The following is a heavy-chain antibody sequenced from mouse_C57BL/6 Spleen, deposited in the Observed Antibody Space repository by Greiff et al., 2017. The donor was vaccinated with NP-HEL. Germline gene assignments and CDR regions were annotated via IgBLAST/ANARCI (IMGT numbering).Heavy chain of an antibody. V-gene: IGHV5-12*01. CDR3: ASSYYSNYVGWFAY. CDR1: GFTFSDYY. CDR2: ISNGGGST. Sequence: EVMLVESGGGLVQPGGSLKLSCAASGFTFSDYYMYWVRQTPEKRLEWVAYISNGGGSTYYPDTVKGRFTISRDNAKNTLYLQMSRLKSEDTAMYYCASSYYSNYVGWFAYWGQGTLVTVSA. D-gene: IGHD2-5*01. J-gene: IGHJ3*01.